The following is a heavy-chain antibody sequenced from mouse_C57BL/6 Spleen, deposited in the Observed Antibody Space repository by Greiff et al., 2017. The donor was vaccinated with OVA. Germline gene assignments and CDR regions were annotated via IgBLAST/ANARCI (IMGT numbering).Heavy chain of an antibody. Sequence: EVQLQQSGGGLVQPKGSLKLSCAASGFSFNTYAMNWVRQAPGKGLEWVARIRSKSNNYATYYADSVKDRFTISRDDSESMLYLQMNNLKTEDTAMYYCVRHGGAYYSNAYAMDYWGQGTSVTVSS. V-gene: IGHV10-1*01. CDR3: VRHGGAYYSNAYAMDY. CDR1: GFSFNTYA. CDR2: IRSKSNNYAT. J-gene: IGHJ4*01. D-gene: IGHD2-5*01.